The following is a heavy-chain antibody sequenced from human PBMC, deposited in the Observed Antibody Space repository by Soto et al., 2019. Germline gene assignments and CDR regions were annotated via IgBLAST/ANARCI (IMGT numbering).Heavy chain of an antibody. V-gene: IGHV3-11*06. CDR3: ARDKLGDYVWGSYRPKYFDY. D-gene: IGHD3-16*02. CDR1: GFTFSDYY. CDR2: ISSSSYT. J-gene: IGHJ4*02. Sequence: QVQLVESGGGLVKPGGSLRLSCAASGFTFSDYYMSWIRQAPGKGLEWVSYISSSSYTNYADSVKGRFTISRDNAKNSLYLQMNSLRAEDTAVYYCARDKLGDYVWGSYRPKYFDYWGQGTLVTVSS.